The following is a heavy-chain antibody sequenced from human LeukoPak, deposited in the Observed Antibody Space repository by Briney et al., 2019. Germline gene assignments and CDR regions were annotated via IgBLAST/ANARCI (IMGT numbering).Heavy chain of an antibody. CDR3: AKWSRNSIYYFDY. Sequence: GGSLRLSCAASGFTFSSYAMSWVRQAPGEGLEWVSAISGSGGSTYYADSVKGRFTISRDNSKNTLYLQMNSLRAEDTALCYCAKWSRNSIYYFDYWGQGTLVTVSS. CDR1: GFTFSSYA. V-gene: IGHV3-23*01. CDR2: ISGSGGST. J-gene: IGHJ4*02. D-gene: IGHD4-23*01.